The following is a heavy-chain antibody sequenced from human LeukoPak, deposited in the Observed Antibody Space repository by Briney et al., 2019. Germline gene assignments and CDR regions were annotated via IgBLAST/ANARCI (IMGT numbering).Heavy chain of an antibody. D-gene: IGHD5-18*01. Sequence: PSETLSLTCTVSGGSISSYYWSWIRQPPGKGLEWIGYIYYSGSTNYNPSLKSRVTISVDTSKNQFSLKLSSVTAADTAVYYCARSVDTAMVPAFDIWGKGQWSPSLQ. CDR3: ARSVDTAMVPAFDI. V-gene: IGHV4-59*01. CDR2: IYYSGST. J-gene: IGHJ3*02. CDR1: GGSISSYY.